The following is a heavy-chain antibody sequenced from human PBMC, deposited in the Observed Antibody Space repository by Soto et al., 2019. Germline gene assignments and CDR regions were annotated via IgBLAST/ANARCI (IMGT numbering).Heavy chain of an antibody. J-gene: IGHJ1*01. Sequence: QVQLQESGPGLVKPSETLSLTCTVSGGSISSYYWSWIRQPAGKGLEWIGRIDVSGSTNYNPSLKSRVTPAVNTSKNQFSLKLSYVTAADSAVYYCAGGVTVTTFFSWGQGTLVTVSS. V-gene: IGHV4-4*07. CDR2: IDVSGST. CDR1: GGSISSYY. D-gene: IGHD4-17*01. CDR3: AGGVTVTTFFS.